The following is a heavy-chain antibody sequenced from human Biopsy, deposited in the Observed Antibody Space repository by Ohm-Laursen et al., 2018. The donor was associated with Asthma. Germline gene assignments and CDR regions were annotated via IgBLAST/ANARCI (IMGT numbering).Heavy chain of an antibody. CDR1: GFSFSNFA. D-gene: IGHD6-6*01. CDR3: ARKIAARGGMGV. V-gene: IGHV3-30*07. Sequence: SLRLSCTALGFSFSNFAIHWVRQAPGKGLEWVGVISKDASTQDYADSVKGRFTISRDNSKNTLYLQMNSLRAEDTAVYYCARKIAARGGMGVWGQGTTVTVSS. CDR2: ISKDASTQ. J-gene: IGHJ6*02.